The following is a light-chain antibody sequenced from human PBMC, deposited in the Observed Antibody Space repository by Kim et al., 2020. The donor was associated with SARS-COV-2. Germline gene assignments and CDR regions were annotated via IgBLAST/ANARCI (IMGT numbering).Light chain of an antibody. CDR3: QLYGESPTIT. CDR2: GTS. J-gene: IGKJ5*01. CDR1: QSISSSY. V-gene: IGKV3-20*01. Sequence: EIVLTQSPGTLSLSPGERATLSCRASQSISSSYLAWYQQKPGQAPRLIMYGTSGRATGIPDRFSGSRSGTDFTLTISSLEPEDSAMFYCQLYGESPTITFGQETRLEIK.